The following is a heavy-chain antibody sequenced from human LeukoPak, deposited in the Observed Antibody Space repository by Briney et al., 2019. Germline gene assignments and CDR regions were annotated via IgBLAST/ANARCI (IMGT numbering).Heavy chain of an antibody. J-gene: IGHJ4*02. CDR1: GFTFSSYW. Sequence: GGSLRLSCAASGFTFSSYWMSWVRQTPGKGLEWVAHIKEDGSEKYYVDSVKGRFTISRDNAKNSLYLQMNSLRAEDTALYYCAREGGIYSYDYGRFDYWGQGTLVTVSS. V-gene: IGHV3-7*01. CDR2: IKEDGSEK. CDR3: AREGGIYSYDYGRFDY. D-gene: IGHD5-18*01.